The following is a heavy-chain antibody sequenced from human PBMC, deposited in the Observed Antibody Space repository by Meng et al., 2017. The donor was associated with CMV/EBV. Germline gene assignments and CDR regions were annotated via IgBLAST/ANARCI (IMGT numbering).Heavy chain of an antibody. J-gene: IGHJ6*02. CDR3: AKEQGVFGVVNPYYYYYYGMDV. CDR1: GFTFSSYA. CDR2: IYSGGSST. Sequence: ETLSLTCAASGFTFSSYAMSWVRQAPGKGLEWVSVIYSGGSSTYYADSVKGRFTISRDNSKNTLYLQMNSLRAEDTAVYYCAKEQGVFGVVNPYYYYYYGMDVWGQGTTVTVSS. D-gene: IGHD3-3*01. V-gene: IGHV3-23*03.